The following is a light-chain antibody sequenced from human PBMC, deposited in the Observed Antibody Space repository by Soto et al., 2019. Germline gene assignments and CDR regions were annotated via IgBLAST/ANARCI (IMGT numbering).Light chain of an antibody. V-gene: IGKV1-33*01. CDR3: QQYVGLPPIT. J-gene: IGKJ5*01. CDR1: QDISNY. Sequence: DIQMTQSPSSLSASIGDRVTMTCQASQDISNYLSWFQQKPGTAPKLLIYDASNLETGVSSRFSGSGSGTDFTLTITSLQPEDIATYYCQQYVGLPPITFGQGTRLEI. CDR2: DAS.